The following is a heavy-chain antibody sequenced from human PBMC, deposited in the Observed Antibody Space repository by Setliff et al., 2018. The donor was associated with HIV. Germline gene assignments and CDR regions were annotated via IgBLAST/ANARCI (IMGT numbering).Heavy chain of an antibody. CDR2: IHHSGIT. V-gene: IGHV4-34*01. Sequence: SETLSLTCTVSGGSISGYYWGWIRQPLGKGLEWIGEIHHSGITNYNPSLKSRVTISIDTSKNQFSLKLTSVTAADTAIYYCARRPVLHNSGSVFDKWGQGTLVTVSS. CDR1: GGSISGYY. D-gene: IGHD6-25*01. CDR3: ARRPVLHNSGSVFDK. J-gene: IGHJ4*02.